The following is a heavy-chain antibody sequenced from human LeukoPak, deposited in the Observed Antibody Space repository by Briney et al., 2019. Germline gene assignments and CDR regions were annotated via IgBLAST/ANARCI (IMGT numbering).Heavy chain of an antibody. V-gene: IGHV3-23*01. J-gene: IGHJ3*02. CDR2: ISGSGGST. Sequence: GGSLRLSCTASGFTFSSYAMSWVRQAPGKGLEWVSAISGSGGSTHYAGTVKGRFTIARDNSKNTLYLQMNSLRAEDTAVYYCARDYSSGWGLAFDIWGQGTMVTVSS. D-gene: IGHD6-19*01. CDR3: ARDYSSGWGLAFDI. CDR1: GFTFSSYA.